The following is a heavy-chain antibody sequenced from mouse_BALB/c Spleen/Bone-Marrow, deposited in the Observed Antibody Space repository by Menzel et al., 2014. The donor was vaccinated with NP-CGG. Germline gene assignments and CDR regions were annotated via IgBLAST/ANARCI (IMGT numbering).Heavy chain of an antibody. Sequence: EVKLQESGAELVKPGASVKLSCTASGFNIKDTYMHWVKQRPEQGLAWIGRIDPANGNTKYDPKFQGKATITADTSSNTAYLQLSSLTSEDTAVYYCAFYYYGSSLLAYWGQGTLVTVSA. CDR1: GFNIKDTY. J-gene: IGHJ3*01. V-gene: IGHV14-3*02. D-gene: IGHD1-1*01. CDR2: IDPANGNT. CDR3: AFYYYGSSLLAY.